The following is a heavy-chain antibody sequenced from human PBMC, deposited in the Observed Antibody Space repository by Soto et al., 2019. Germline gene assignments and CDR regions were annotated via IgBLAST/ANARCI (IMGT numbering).Heavy chain of an antibody. J-gene: IGHJ6*04. CDR3: ARDRCSSTSCYKGTYYYYGMDV. Sequence: SQTLSLTCAISGDSVSSNSAAWNWIRQSPSRGLEWLGRTYYRSKWYNDYAVSVKSRITINPDTSKNQFSLQLNSVTPEDTAVYYCARDRCSSTSCYKGTYYYYGMDVWGKGTTVTVSS. CDR1: GDSVSSNSAA. V-gene: IGHV6-1*01. D-gene: IGHD2-2*02. CDR2: TYYRSKWYN.